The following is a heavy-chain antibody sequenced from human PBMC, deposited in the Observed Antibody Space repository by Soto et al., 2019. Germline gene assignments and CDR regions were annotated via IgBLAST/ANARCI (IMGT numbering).Heavy chain of an antibody. CDR1: GGSFSGYY. CDR3: ARGYYDFWSGYYKSHFDY. J-gene: IGHJ4*02. D-gene: IGHD3-3*01. Sequence: SETLSLTCAVYGGSFSGYYWSWIRQPPGKGLEWIGEINHSGSTNYNPSLKSRVTISVDTSKNQFSLKLSSVTAADTTVYYCARGYYDFWSGYYKSHFDYWGQGTLVTVSS. V-gene: IGHV4-34*01. CDR2: INHSGST.